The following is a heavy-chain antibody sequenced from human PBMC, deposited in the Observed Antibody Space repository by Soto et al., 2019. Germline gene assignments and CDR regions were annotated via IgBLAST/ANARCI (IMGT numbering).Heavy chain of an antibody. CDR1: GYTFTSYG. Sequence: QVQLVQSGGEVKKPGASVKVSCRASGYTFTSYGISWVRQAPGQGLEWLGWTSAYMVTNYAQKFQGRVTMTTDTSTSTAYMELRSLRFDDTAVYYCATDSSGRAIFDSWGQGTLVTVSS. CDR3: ATDSSGRAIFDS. V-gene: IGHV1-18*01. CDR2: TSAYMVT. D-gene: IGHD6-19*01. J-gene: IGHJ4*02.